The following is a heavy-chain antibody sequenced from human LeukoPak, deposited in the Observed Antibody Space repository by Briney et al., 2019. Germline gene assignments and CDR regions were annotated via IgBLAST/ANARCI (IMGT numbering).Heavy chain of an antibody. D-gene: IGHD3-3*01. J-gene: IGHJ6*03. CDR3: AKTSLSDASGHYYYMDV. CDR2: ISGSGDST. Sequence: SGGSLRLSCAASGFTFSNYAMRWVRQAPGKGLEWVPGISGSGDSTYYADSVKGRFTISRDNSQNTVSLQVNNLRTEDTALYYCAKTSLSDASGHYYYMDVWGKGTTVTVSS. CDR1: GFTFSNYA. V-gene: IGHV3-23*01.